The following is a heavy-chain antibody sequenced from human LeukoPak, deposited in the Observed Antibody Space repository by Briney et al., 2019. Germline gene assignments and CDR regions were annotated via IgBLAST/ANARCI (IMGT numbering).Heavy chain of an antibody. CDR1: GFTVSSNY. D-gene: IGHD6-13*01. V-gene: IGHV3-53*04. CDR3: ARDRVIAAAGDYYYYYGMDV. Sequence: GGSLRLSCAASGFTVSSNYMSWVRQAPGKGLEGVSVIYSGGSTYYADSVKGRFTISRHNSKNTLYLQMNSLRAEDTAVYYCARDRVIAAAGDYYYYYGMDVWGQGTTVTVSS. J-gene: IGHJ6*02. CDR2: IYSGGST.